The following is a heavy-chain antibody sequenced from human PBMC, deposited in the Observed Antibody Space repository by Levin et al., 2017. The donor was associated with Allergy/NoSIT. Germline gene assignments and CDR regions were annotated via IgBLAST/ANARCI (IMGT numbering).Heavy chain of an antibody. J-gene: IGHJ3*02. CDR2: INPSGGST. CDR1: GYTFTSYY. D-gene: IGHD3-10*01. CDR3: ARDGAITMVRGLDGRRAFDI. V-gene: IGHV1-46*01. Sequence: GASVKVSCKASGYTFTSYYMHWVRQAPGQGLEWMGIINPSGGSTSYAQKFQGRVTMTRDTSTSTVYMELSSLRSEDTAVYYCARDGAITMVRGLDGRRAFDIWGQGTMVTVSS.